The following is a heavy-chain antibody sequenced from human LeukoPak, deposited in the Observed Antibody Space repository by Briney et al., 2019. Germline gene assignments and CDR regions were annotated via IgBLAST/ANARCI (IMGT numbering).Heavy chain of an antibody. CDR3: AARASGVAAAGTVRY. D-gene: IGHD6-13*01. J-gene: IGHJ4*02. V-gene: IGHV3-9*01. Sequence: HPGGSLRLSCAASGFTFNSYAMHWVRHAPGKGLEWVSGISWNSGSIGYADSVKGRFTISRDNAKNSLYLQMNSLRAEDTALYYCAARASGVAAAGTVRYWGQGTLVTVSS. CDR1: GFTFNSYA. CDR2: ISWNSGSI.